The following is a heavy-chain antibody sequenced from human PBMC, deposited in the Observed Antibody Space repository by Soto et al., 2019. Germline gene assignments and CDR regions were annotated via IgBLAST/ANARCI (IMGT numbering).Heavy chain of an antibody. D-gene: IGHD6-25*01. CDR1: GFTFSNYA. J-gene: IGHJ4*02. CDR3: AKFFVETGSNSGWPWSFHY. V-gene: IGHV3-23*01. Sequence: EVQLLESGGGLVQPGRSLRLSCAASGFTFSNYAMSWVRQAPGQGLDWVSAISGGGGTTYYADSVKGRFIISRDNSKNTLFLQTNSLRAEDAAVYYCAKFFVETGSNSGWPWSFHYWGQGTLVTVSS. CDR2: ISGGGGTT.